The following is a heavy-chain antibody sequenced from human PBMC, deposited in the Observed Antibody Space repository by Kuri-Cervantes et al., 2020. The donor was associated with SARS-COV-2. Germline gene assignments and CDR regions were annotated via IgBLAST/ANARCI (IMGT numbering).Heavy chain of an antibody. D-gene: IGHD3-3*01. Sequence: SCPVSGGSISSSSYYWSWIRQPAGKGLEWIGRIYTSGSTNYNPSLKSRVTMSVDTSKNQFSLELSSVTAADTAVYYCARVKGDDFWSGRQSDAFDIWGQGTMVTVSS. V-gene: IGHV4-61*02. CDR3: ARVKGDDFWSGRQSDAFDI. J-gene: IGHJ3*02. CDR1: GGSISSSSYY. CDR2: IYTSGST.